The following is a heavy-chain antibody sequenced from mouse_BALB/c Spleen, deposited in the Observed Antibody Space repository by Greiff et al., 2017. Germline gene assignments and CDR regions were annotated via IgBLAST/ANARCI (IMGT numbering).Heavy chain of an antibody. J-gene: IGHJ4*01. CDR3: ARGDGYPSYAMDY. V-gene: IGHV1-69*02. CDR1: GYTFTSYW. CDR2: IDPSDSYT. Sequence: QVQLKQPGAELVKPGASVKLSCKASGYTFTSYWMHWVKQRPGQGLEWIGEIDPSDSYTNYNQKFKGKATLTVDKSSSTAYMQLSSLTSEDSAVYYCARGDGYPSYAMDYWGQGTSVTVSS. D-gene: IGHD2-3*01.